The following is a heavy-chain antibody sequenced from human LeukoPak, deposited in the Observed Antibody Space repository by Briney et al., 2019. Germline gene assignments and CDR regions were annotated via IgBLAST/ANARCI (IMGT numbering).Heavy chain of an antibody. J-gene: IGHJ4*02. D-gene: IGHD6-13*01. CDR2: IYSGGST. CDR3: AKDFQAATGANYLDS. CDR1: GFTVSSNY. Sequence: GGSLRLSCAASGFTVSSNYMSWVRQAPGKGLEWVSVIYSGGSTYYADSVKGRFAISRDNSKGTVYLQMNGLRVDDMAVYYCAKDFQAATGANYLDSWGQGTLVTVSS. V-gene: IGHV3-53*01.